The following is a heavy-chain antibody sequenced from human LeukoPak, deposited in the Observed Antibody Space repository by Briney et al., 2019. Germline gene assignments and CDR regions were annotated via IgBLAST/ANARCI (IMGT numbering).Heavy chain of an antibody. CDR3: GRDYRASGIILVFDY. CDR1: GYTFTNYG. Sequence: WASVKVSCKASGYTFTNYGISWVRQAPGQGLEWMGWISAYNGNTNYAQNFQGRVTMTTDTSTSTAYMELRSLRSDDTAVYYCGRDYRASGIILVFDYWGQGTLVTVSS. D-gene: IGHD3-10*01. CDR2: ISAYNGNT. J-gene: IGHJ4*02. V-gene: IGHV1-18*01.